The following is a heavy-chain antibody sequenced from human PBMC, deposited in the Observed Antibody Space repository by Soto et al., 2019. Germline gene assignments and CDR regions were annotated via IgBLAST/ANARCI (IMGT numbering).Heavy chain of an antibody. V-gene: IGHV3-23*01. D-gene: IGHD5-12*01. CDR3: AKVEEYSGYESADGGGY. CDR1: GFTFSSYA. CDR2: ISGSGGST. Sequence: GGSLRLSCAASGFTFSSYAMSWVRQAPGKGLEWVSAISGSGGSTYYADSVKGRFTISRDNSKNTLYLQMNSLRAEDTAVYYCAKVEEYSGYESADGGGYWGQGTLVTVSS. J-gene: IGHJ4*02.